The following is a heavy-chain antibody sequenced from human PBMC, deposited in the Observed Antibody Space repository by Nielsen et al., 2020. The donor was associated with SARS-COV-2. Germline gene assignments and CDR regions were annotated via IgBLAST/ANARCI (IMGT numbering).Heavy chain of an antibody. J-gene: IGHJ4*02. CDR3: ARHYPDYDFWTGYYSEADSDY. D-gene: IGHD3-3*01. Sequence: VRQMPGKGLEWMGRIHPSDSYTNYSPSFQGHVTFSADKSISTAYLQWSSLKASDTAMYFCARHYPDYDFWTGYYSEADSDYWGQGTLVTVSS. CDR2: IHPSDSYT. V-gene: IGHV5-10-1*01.